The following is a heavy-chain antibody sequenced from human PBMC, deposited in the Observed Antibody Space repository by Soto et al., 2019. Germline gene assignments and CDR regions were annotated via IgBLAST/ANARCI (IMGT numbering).Heavy chain of an antibody. CDR2: IYHSGSA. D-gene: IGHD4-17*01. Sequence: SETLSLTCTVSGGSISSHNLWSWVRQSPGKGLEWIGEIYHSGSANFNPSLKSRVTISVDKSKNQFSLQLTSVTDADMAIYYCARGSTTVVTPNWFDPWGQGTLVTVSS. J-gene: IGHJ5*02. V-gene: IGHV4-4*02. CDR1: GGSISSHNL. CDR3: ARGSTTVVTPNWFDP.